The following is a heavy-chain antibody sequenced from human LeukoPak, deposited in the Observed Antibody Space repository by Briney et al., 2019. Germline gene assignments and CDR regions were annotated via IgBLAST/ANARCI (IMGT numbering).Heavy chain of an antibody. CDR2: INQDASDK. Sequence: GGSLRLSCAASRFSFSHYWMTWVRQAPGKGVEWVANINQDASDKHYADSVKGRFTISRDNAKNSLYLQMNSLRAEDTAVYYCAKGHWSDYWGQGTLVTVSS. V-gene: IGHV3-7*03. CDR3: AKGHWSDY. CDR1: RFSFSHYW. D-gene: IGHD2-8*02. J-gene: IGHJ4*02.